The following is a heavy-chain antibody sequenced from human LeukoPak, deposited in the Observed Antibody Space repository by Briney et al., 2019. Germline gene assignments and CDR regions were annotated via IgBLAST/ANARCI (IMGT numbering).Heavy chain of an antibody. J-gene: IGHJ3*02. CDR3: ARDQLDNEWTDAFDI. Sequence: PGGSLRLSCAASGFTFSSYAMHWVRQAPGKGLEWVAVISYDGSNKYYADSVKGRFTISRDNSKNTLYLQMNSLRAEDTAVYYCARDQLDNEWTDAFDIWGQGTMVTVSS. V-gene: IGHV3-30*04. CDR2: ISYDGSNK. CDR1: GFTFSSYA. D-gene: IGHD6-6*01.